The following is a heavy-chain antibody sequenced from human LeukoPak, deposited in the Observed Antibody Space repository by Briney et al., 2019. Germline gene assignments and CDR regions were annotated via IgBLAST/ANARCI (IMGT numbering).Heavy chain of an antibody. CDR2: INAGNGNT. D-gene: IGHD3-10*01. CDR3: ARDLGRIVMVRGLLPENWFDT. CDR1: GYTFTSYA. J-gene: IGHJ5*02. Sequence: GASVKVSCKASGYTFTSYAMHWVRQAPGQRLEWMGWINAGNGNTKYSQKFQGKVTITRDTSATTVYVELSSLRSEDTAVYYCARDLGRIVMVRGLLPENWFDTWGQGTLVIVSS. V-gene: IGHV1-3*01.